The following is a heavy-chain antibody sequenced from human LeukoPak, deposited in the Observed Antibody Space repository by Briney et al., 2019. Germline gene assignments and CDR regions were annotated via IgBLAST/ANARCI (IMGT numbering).Heavy chain of an antibody. V-gene: IGHV3-21*01. J-gene: IGHJ6*02. CDR3: AREDITMIVVVSYGMDV. D-gene: IGHD3-22*01. CDR2: ISSSSSYI. CDR1: GFTFSSYS. Sequence: GGSLRLSCAASGFTFSSYSMNWVRQAPGKGLEWVSSISSSSSYIYYADSVKGRFTISRDNAKNSLYLQMNSLRAEDTAVYYCAREDITMIVVVSYGMDVWGQGTTVTVSS.